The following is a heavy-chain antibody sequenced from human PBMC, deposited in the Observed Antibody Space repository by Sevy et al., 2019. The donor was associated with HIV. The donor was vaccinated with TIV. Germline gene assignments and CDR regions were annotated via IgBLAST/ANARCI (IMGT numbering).Heavy chain of an antibody. CDR3: AKNRLPGGSYFSRHGLDV. Sequence: GGSLRLSCAASGFTFSSYAMHWVRQAPGKGLEWVAIILHDGSYREYVDSVRGRFSMSRDNSKNTMYLQMNGLSIEDKAVDYCAKNRLPGGSYFSRHGLDVWGRGTTVTVSS. CDR2: ILHDGSYR. CDR1: GFTFSSYA. J-gene: IGHJ6*02. D-gene: IGHD3-10*01. V-gene: IGHV3-30*18.